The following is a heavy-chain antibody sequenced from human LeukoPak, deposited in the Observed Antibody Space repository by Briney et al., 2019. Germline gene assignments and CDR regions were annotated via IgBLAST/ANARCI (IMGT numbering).Heavy chain of an antibody. CDR2: ISNNGGYT. J-gene: IGHJ4*02. V-gene: IGHV3-23*01. CDR3: AKQLGYCSDGSCYFPY. Sequence: GGSLRLSCAASGFAFSSYSMNWVRQAPGKGLEWVSAISNNGGYTYYADSVQGRFTISRDNSKSTLCLQMNSLRAEDTAVYYCAKQLGYCSDGSCYFPYWGQGTLVTVSS. CDR1: GFAFSSYS. D-gene: IGHD2-15*01.